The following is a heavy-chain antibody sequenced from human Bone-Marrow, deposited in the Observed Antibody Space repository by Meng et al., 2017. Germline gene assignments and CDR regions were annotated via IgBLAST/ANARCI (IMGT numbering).Heavy chain of an antibody. CDR2: IYYSRST. Sequence: QLQREKLGRGLVKHSETLSLTCTVYGGSISSSSYYWGWIQQPAGKGLEWIGSIYYSRSTYYNPSLKSRVTISVDTSKNQFSLKLSSVDAADTAVYYCAIGGSSWDEYFQHWGQGTLVTVSS. V-gene: IGHV4-39*07. J-gene: IGHJ1*01. CDR1: GGSISSSSYY. D-gene: IGHD6-13*01. CDR3: AIGGSSWDEYFQH.